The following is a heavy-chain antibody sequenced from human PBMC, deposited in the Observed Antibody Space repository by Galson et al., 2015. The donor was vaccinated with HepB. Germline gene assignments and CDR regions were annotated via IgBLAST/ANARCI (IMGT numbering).Heavy chain of an antibody. CDR2: ISPDGTTT. Sequence: SLRLSCAASGSTFRTSNMHWVRQGPVKGLEWVAIISPDGTTTYHADSVKGRFTIPRDNSKNTLFLQMHSLRPEDTAVYYCARDFNWNFDLWGQGTLVTVSS. CDR3: ARDFNWNFDL. J-gene: IGHJ4*02. D-gene: IGHD1-1*01. CDR1: GSTFRTSN. V-gene: IGHV3-30-3*01.